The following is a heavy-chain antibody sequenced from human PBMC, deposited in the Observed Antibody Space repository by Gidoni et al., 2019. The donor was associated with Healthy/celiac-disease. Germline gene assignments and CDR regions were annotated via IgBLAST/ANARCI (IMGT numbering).Heavy chain of an antibody. CDR2: ISYDGSNK. J-gene: IGHJ4*02. CDR1: GFTFSSYA. CDR3: ARDSLLLWFGESAEYYFDY. V-gene: IGHV3-30-3*01. Sequence: QVQLVESGGGVVQPGRSLRLSCAASGFTFSSYALHWVRQAPGKGLEWVAVISYDGSNKYYADSVKGRFTISRDNSKNTLYLQMNSLRAEDTAVYYCARDSLLLWFGESAEYYFDYWGQGTLVTVSS. D-gene: IGHD3-10*01.